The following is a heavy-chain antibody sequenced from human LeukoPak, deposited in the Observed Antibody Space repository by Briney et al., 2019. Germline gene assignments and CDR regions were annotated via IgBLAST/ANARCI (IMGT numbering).Heavy chain of an antibody. Sequence: GGSLRLSCAASGFTFSSYSMNWVRQAPGKGLEWVSSISSSSSYIYYADSVKGRFTISRDNAKNSLYLQMNSLRAEDTAVYYCARSIVRTTNNAFDIWGQGTMVTVSS. CDR3: ARSIVRTTNNAFDI. J-gene: IGHJ3*02. CDR1: GFTFSSYS. V-gene: IGHV3-21*01. CDR2: ISSSSSYI. D-gene: IGHD2/OR15-2a*01.